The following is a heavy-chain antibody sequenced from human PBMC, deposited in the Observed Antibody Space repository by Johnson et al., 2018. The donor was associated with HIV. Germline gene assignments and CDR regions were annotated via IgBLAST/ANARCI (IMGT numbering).Heavy chain of an antibody. Sequence: VQLVESGGGLVQPGGSLRLSCSASGFTVSSNYMSWVRQAPGKGLEWVSVIYSGGSTYYADSVKGRFTISRDNSKNTLYLQMNSLRAEDTAVYYCARGIGSSWPLDAFDIWGQGTMVTVSS. V-gene: IGHV3-66*02. CDR2: IYSGGST. CDR1: GFTVSSNY. J-gene: IGHJ3*02. CDR3: ARGIGSSWPLDAFDI. D-gene: IGHD6-13*01.